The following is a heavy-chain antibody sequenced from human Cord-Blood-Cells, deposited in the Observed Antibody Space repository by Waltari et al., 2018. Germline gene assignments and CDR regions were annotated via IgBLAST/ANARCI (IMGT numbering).Heavy chain of an antibody. CDR1: GGTFSSYA. D-gene: IGHD3-10*01. V-gene: IGHV1-69*01. J-gene: IGHJ4*02. Sequence: QVQLVQSGAEVKKPGSSVKVSCKASGGTFSSYAISWVRQAPGQGLEWMGWVIPILGTANHEAKVQGRGTITAEESTSTAYMEVSSLGSEDTAVYYCARDLGAGDYYGSGINFWGQGTLVTVSS. CDR3: ARDLGAGDYYGSGINF. CDR2: VIPILGTA.